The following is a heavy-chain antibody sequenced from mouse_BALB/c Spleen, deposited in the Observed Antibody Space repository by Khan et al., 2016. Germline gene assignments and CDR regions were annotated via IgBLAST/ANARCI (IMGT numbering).Heavy chain of an antibody. D-gene: IGHD2-4*01. CDR2: INPSTGYT. CDR3: ATHYDYDEFYAMDY. J-gene: IGHJ4*01. V-gene: IGHV1-7*01. Sequence: QVRLQQSGAELAKPGASVKMSCKASGYTFTSYWMHWVKQRPGQGLEWIGYINPSTGYTEYNQKFKDKATLTADKSSSTAYMQLSSLTSEDSAVYYCATHYDYDEFYAMDYWGQGTSVTVSS. CDR1: GYTFTSYW.